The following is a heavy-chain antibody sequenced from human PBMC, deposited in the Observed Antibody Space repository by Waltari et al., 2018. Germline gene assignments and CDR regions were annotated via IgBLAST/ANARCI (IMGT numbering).Heavy chain of an antibody. CDR1: GYSLTYAA. V-gene: IGHV1-3*04. D-gene: IGHD2-15*01. CDR2: IATDTSKT. Sequence: QVHLVQSASEVKNPGASVMLSCRASGYSLTYAAIHWVRQTPGQGLEWMAWIATDTSKTRYSQNFQDRVRISRDTSANTAYMELSSLRSEDTALYFCARDRGPQYPGHWFFDLWGPGTLVTVSS. CDR3: ARDRGPQYPGHWFFDL. J-gene: IGHJ2*01.